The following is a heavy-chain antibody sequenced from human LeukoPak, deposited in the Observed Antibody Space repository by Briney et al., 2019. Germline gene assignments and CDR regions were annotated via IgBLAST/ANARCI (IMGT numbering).Heavy chain of an antibody. CDR3: ARDEYDGDY. CDR1: RYTFISYY. J-gene: IGHJ4*02. V-gene: IGHV1-46*01. D-gene: IGHD3-3*01. CDR2: INPSSGST. Sequence: ASVKVSCKASRYTFISYYMHWVRQAPGQGLEWMGIINPSSGSTTYAQKFQGRVTVTRDTSTSTVYMELSSLRSEDTAVYYCARDEYDGDYWGQGTLVTVSS.